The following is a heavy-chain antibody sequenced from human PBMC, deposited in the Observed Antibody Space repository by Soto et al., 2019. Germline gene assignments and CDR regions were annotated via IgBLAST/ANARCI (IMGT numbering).Heavy chain of an antibody. CDR1: GFTFSSYG. Sequence: QVQLVESGGGVVQPGRSLRLSCAASGFTFSSYGMHWVRQAPGKGLEWVAVIWYDGSNKYYADSVKGRFTISRDNSKNTLYLQMNSLRAEDTAVYYCARAGGGYNYFPPYYYYGMDVWGQGTTVTVSS. CDR2: IWYDGSNK. J-gene: IGHJ6*02. CDR3: ARAGGGYNYFPPYYYYGMDV. D-gene: IGHD5-12*01. V-gene: IGHV3-33*01.